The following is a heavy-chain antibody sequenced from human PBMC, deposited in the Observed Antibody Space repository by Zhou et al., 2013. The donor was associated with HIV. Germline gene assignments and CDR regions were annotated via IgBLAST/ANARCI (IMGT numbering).Heavy chain of an antibody. CDR3: ARVPRIVVVPAASSYYYMDV. CDR2: IIPIFGTA. V-gene: IGHV1-69*05. D-gene: IGHD2-2*01. J-gene: IGHJ6*03. Sequence: QVQLVQSGAEVKKPGSSVKVSCKASGGTFSSYAISWVRQAPGQGLEWMGGIIPIFGTANYAQKFQGRVTITTDESTSTAYMELSSLRSEDTAVYYCARVPRIVVVPAASSYYYMDVWGKGTTVTVSS. CDR1: GGTFSSYA.